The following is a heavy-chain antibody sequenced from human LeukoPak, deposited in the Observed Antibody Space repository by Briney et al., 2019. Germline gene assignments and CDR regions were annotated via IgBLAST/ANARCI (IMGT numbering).Heavy chain of an antibody. CDR3: ATSDTVSTYTWFDP. Sequence: PSETLSLTCTVSGGSISSNTYYWGWIRRPPGKGLEWIGNIHYSGSTYYNPSLKSRVTISVGTSKNQFSLNLSSLTAADTAVYYCATSDTVSTYTWFDPWGQGTLVTVSS. CDR1: GGSISSNTYY. D-gene: IGHD5/OR15-5a*01. J-gene: IGHJ5*02. CDR2: IHYSGST. V-gene: IGHV4-39*01.